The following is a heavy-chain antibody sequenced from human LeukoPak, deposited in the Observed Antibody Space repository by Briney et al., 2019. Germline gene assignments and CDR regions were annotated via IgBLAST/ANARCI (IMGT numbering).Heavy chain of an antibody. D-gene: IGHD3-9*01. V-gene: IGHV3-74*03. CDR2: ISPDGSGS. J-gene: IGHJ4*02. Sequence: GGSLRLSCAASGFNFSSYWMHWVRQAPGKGPVWLSRISPDGSGSTYADPVKGRFTISRDNAKNSLYLQMNSLRAEDTAVYYCARESAVITISYYFDYWGQGTLVTVSS. CDR1: GFNFSSYW. CDR3: ARESAVITISYYFDY.